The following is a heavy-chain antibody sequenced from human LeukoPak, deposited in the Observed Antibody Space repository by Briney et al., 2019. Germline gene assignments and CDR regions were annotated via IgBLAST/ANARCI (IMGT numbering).Heavy chain of an antibody. J-gene: IGHJ4*02. V-gene: IGHV1-8*01. D-gene: IGHD6-13*01. CDR1: GYTFTSYD. CDR2: MNPNSGNT. CDR3: ARLLRNIAAAVYYFDY. Sequence: ASVKVSCKASGYTFTSYDINWVRQATGQGLEWMGWMNPNSGNTGYAQKFQGRVTMTRNTSISTAYMELSSLRSEDTAVYYCARLLRNIAAAVYYFDYWGQGTLVTVSS.